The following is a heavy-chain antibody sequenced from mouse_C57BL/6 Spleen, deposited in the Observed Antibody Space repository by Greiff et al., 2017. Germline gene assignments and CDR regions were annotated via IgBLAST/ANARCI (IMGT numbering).Heavy chain of an antibody. CDR2: IDPSDSYT. D-gene: IGHD1-1*01. CDR3: ARGDYGSSFYAMDY. J-gene: IGHJ4*01. V-gene: IGHV1-69*01. CDR1: GYTFTSYW. Sequence: QVQLQQPGAELVMPGASVKLSCKASGYTFTSYWMHWVQQRPGQGLEWIGEIDPSDSYTNYNQKFKGKSTLTVDKSSSTAYMQLSSLTSEDSAVYYCARGDYGSSFYAMDYWGQGTSVTVSS.